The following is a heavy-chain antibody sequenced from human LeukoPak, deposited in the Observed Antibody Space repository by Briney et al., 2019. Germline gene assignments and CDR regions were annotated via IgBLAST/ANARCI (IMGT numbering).Heavy chain of an antibody. CDR3: ARIGAYNWNEGYFDY. Sequence: SETLSLTCTVSGGSISSYYWSWIRQPPGKGLEWIGYIYYSGSTNYNPSLKSRVTISVDTSKNQFSLKLSSVSAADTAVYYCARIGAYNWNEGYFDYWGQGTLVTVSS. CDR2: IYYSGST. V-gene: IGHV4-59*01. CDR1: GGSISSYY. D-gene: IGHD1-1*01. J-gene: IGHJ4*02.